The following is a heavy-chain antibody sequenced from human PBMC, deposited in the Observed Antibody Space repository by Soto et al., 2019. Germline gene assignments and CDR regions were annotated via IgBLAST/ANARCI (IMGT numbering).Heavy chain of an antibody. J-gene: IGHJ3*02. Sequence: EVQLVESGGGLIQPGGSLRLSCTASGFAISSNYMTWVRQAPGKGLEWVSLLYSGGSKYYADSVKGRFTISRDSSKNTLFLQRDSLRAEDTAVYFCASRKVPAAVWWDGAFDIWGHGTTVAVSS. CDR2: LYSGGSK. V-gene: IGHV3-53*01. CDR1: GFAISSNY. D-gene: IGHD2-2*01. CDR3: ASRKVPAAVWWDGAFDI.